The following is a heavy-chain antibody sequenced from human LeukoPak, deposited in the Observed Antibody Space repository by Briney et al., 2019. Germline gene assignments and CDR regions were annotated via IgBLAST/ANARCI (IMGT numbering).Heavy chain of an antibody. Sequence: GAPVKVSCKASGGTFSSYAISWVRQAPGQGLEWMGGITPIFGTANYAQKFQGRVTITTDESTSTAYMELSSLRSEDTAVYYCARDLGVAARPDYYYYMDVWGKGTTVTVSS. J-gene: IGHJ6*03. V-gene: IGHV1-69*05. CDR1: GGTFSSYA. CDR2: ITPIFGTA. D-gene: IGHD6-6*01. CDR3: ARDLGVAARPDYYYYMDV.